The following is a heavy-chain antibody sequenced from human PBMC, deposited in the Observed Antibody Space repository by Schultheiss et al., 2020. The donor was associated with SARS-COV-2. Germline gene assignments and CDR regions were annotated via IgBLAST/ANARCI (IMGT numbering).Heavy chain of an antibody. V-gene: IGHV3-23*01. CDR3: ARYYDFWSGPNYYYYYMDV. Sequence: GGSLRLSCAASGFTFSTYSMNWVRQAPGKGLEWVSAISGSGGSTYYADSVKGRFTISRDNSKNTLYLQMNSLRAEDTALYYCARYYDFWSGPNYYYYYMDVWGKGTTVTVSS. D-gene: IGHD3-3*01. J-gene: IGHJ6*03. CDR2: ISGSGGST. CDR1: GFTFSTYS.